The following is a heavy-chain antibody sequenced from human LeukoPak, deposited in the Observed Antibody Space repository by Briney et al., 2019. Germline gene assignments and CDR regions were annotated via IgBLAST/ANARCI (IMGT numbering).Heavy chain of an antibody. CDR2: INPNNGAT. J-gene: IGHJ4*02. V-gene: IGHV1-2*06. CDR1: GYTFTGYY. D-gene: IGHD1-26*01. Sequence: ASVTVSCKASGYTFTGYYMHWVRQAPGQGLEWMGRINPNNGATNYAQKLQGRVTITGDTSISTAYMELSSLRSDDTAVYYCTRETGSYHGNDYWGQGTLVTVSS. CDR3: TRETGSYHGNDY.